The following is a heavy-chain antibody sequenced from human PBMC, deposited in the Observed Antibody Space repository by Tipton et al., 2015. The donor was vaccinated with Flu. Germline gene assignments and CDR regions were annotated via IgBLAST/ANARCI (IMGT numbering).Heavy chain of an antibody. J-gene: IGHJ4*02. V-gene: IGHV3-53*01. CDR1: GFTVSSNY. CDR2: IYSGGST. Sequence: GSLRLSCVVSGFTVSSNYMTWVRQAPGKGLEWVSVIYSGGSTNYADSVKGRFTISRGNSKNTLYLQMNSLRAEDTAVYYCARGRGYCVTTTCLLPFDFWGQGTLVTVSS. CDR3: ARGRGYCVTTTCLLPFDF. D-gene: IGHD2-2*01.